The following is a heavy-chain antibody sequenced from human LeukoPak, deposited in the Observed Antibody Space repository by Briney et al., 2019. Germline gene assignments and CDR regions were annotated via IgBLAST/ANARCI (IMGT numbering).Heavy chain of an antibody. Sequence: GGSLKLSCAASGFTFSGSAMHWVRQASGKGLEWVGRIRSKANSYATAYAASVKGRFTISRDDSKNTAYLQMNSLRAEDTAVYYCAKEDSSGSSDYWGQGTLVTVSS. V-gene: IGHV3-73*01. J-gene: IGHJ4*02. CDR1: GFTFSGSA. CDR3: AKEDSSGSSDY. D-gene: IGHD6-19*01. CDR2: IRSKANSYAT.